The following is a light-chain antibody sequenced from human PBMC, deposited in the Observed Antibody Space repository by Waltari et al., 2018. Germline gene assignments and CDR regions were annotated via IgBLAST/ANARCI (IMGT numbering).Light chain of an antibody. V-gene: IGLV1-40*01. J-gene: IGLJ2*01. CDR3: QSYDRSLSVV. Sequence: QSALTQPPSVAGAPGQRVTISCTGSGSNIGDGYDVHWYQQFPGTGPKLLLSGNNNRPSGVPDRFSASKTGTSASLAITGLQAEDEADYYCQSYDRSLSVVFGGGTKLTVL. CDR2: GNN. CDR1: GSNIGDGYD.